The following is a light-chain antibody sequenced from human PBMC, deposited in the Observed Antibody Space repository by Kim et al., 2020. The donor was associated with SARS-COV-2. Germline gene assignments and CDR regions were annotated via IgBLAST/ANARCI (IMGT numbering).Light chain of an antibody. CDR2: DAS. CDR1: QSISSW. J-gene: IGKJ1*01. Sequence: DIQMTQSPSTLSASVGDRVTITCRASQSISSWLAWYQQKPGKAPKLLIYDASSLESGVPSRFSGSGSGTEFTLTLSSLQPDDFATYYCQQYNSYLRTFGQGTKVEIK. V-gene: IGKV1-5*01. CDR3: QQYNSYLRT.